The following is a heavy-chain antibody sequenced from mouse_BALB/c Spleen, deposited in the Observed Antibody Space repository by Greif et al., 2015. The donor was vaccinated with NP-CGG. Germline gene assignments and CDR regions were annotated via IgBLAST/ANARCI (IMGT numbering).Heavy chain of an antibody. D-gene: IGHD1-1*01. CDR1: GYAFTSYN. J-gene: IGHJ2*01. CDR3: ARDYGSILFDY. V-gene: IGHV1S135*01. Sequence: EVHLVESGPELAKPGASVKVSCKASGYAFTSYNMYWVKQSHGKSLEWIGYIDPYNGGTSYNQKFKGKATLTVDKSSSTAYMHLNSLTSEDSAVYYCARDYGSILFDYWGQGTTLTVSS. CDR2: IDPYNGGT.